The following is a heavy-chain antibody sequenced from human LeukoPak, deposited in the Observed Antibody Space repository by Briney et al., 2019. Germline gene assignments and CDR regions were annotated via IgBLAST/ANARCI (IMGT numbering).Heavy chain of an antibody. Sequence: SETLSLTCAVSGGSITSINWWNWVRQPPGKGLEWIGETHHGGNTKYSPSLKSRLTISVDKSKNQFSLKLSSVTAADTAVYYCARANSSGGKGGLDYWGQGTLVTVSS. J-gene: IGHJ4*02. D-gene: IGHD6-19*01. CDR3: ARANSSGGKGGLDY. CDR2: THHGGNT. CDR1: GGSITSINW. V-gene: IGHV4-4*02.